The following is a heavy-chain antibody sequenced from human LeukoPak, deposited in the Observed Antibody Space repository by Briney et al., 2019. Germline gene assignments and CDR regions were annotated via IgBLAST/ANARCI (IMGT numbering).Heavy chain of an antibody. CDR2: IYYSGST. Sequence: PSETLSLTCTVSGGSISSSSYYWGWIRQPPGKGLEWIGSIYYSGSTYYNPSLKSRVTISVDTSKNQFSLKLSSVTAADTAVYYCARGGLQLDFSFDYWGQGTLVTVSS. CDR3: ARGGLQLDFSFDY. J-gene: IGHJ4*02. CDR1: GGSISSSSYY. V-gene: IGHV4-39*07. D-gene: IGHD4-11*01.